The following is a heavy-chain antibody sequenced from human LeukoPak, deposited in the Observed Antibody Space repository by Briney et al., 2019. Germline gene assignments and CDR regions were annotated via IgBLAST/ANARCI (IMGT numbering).Heavy chain of an antibody. CDR3: VLTSGSGSYRGYLNY. CDR1: GFTFDDYG. CDR2: INWNGGST. J-gene: IGHJ4*02. Sequence: GGSLRLSCVASGFTFDDYGIGWFRQAPGKGLEWVSGINWNGGSTDYADSVKGRFTISRDNAKNSVYLQMSSLRVEDTALYHCVLTSGSGSYRGYLNYWGQGTLVTVSS. V-gene: IGHV3-20*01. D-gene: IGHD3-10*01.